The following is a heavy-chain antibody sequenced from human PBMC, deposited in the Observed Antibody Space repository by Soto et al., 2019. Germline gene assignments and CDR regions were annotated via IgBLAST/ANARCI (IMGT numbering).Heavy chain of an antibody. Sequence: SETLSLTCPVSGGSISNSTYYWGWVRQPPGKGLEWIGSIFSSVSTYYNTSLNSRVTISVDTSKNQFSLKVTSVTAADTAVYYCARHVCSGTSCYFGWFDPWGQGTLVTVSS. CDR3: ARHVCSGTSCYFGWFDP. J-gene: IGHJ5*02. V-gene: IGHV4-39*01. CDR2: IFSSVST. D-gene: IGHD2-2*01. CDR1: GGSISNSTYY.